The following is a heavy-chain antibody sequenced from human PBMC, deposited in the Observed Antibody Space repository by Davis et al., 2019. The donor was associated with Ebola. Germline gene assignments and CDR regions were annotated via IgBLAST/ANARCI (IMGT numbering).Heavy chain of an antibody. D-gene: IGHD5-18*01. CDR3: ARGALRDTAMVTFDY. V-gene: IGHV1-69*13. Sequence: SVKVSCKASGGTFSRYAISWVRQAPGQGLEWMGGIIPIFGTANYAQKFQGRVTITADESTSTAYMELSSLRSEDTAIYYCARGALRDTAMVTFDYWGQGTLVTVSS. J-gene: IGHJ4*02. CDR2: IIPIFGTA. CDR1: GGTFSRYA.